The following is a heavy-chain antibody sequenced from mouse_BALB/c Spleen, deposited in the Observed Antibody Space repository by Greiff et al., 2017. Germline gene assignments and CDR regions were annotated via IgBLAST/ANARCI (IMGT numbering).Heavy chain of an antibody. Sequence: QVQLKESGPGLVAPSQSLSITCTVSGFSLTSYDISWIRQPPGKGLEWLGVIWTGGGTNYNSAFMSRLSISKDNSKSQVFLKMNSLQTDDTAIYYCVRGDGNYDWFAYWGQGTLVTVSA. J-gene: IGHJ3*01. D-gene: IGHD2-1*01. CDR3: VRGDGNYDWFAY. CDR2: IWTGGGT. CDR1: GFSLTSYD. V-gene: IGHV2-9-2*01.